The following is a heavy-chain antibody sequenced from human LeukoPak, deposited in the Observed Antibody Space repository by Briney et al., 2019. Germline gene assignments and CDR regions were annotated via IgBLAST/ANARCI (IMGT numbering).Heavy chain of an antibody. D-gene: IGHD3-10*01. CDR2: INPYNGDT. J-gene: IGHJ5*02. V-gene: IGHV1-18*01. CDR1: GYSFTSYG. CDR3: ARARGVRGVMSWFDP. Sequence: ASVKVSCKASGYSFTSYGISWVRQAPGQGLEWMAWINPYNGDTMYAQNFRGRVTMTTDTSTSTAYMELRSLRSDDTAVYYCARARGVRGVMSWFDPWGQGTLVTVSS.